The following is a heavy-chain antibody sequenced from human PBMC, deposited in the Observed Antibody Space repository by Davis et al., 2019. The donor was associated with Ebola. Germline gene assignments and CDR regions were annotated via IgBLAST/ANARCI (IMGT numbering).Heavy chain of an antibody. D-gene: IGHD2-21*01. Sequence: PGGSLRLSCAASEFTFSSYEINWVRQAPGKGLERVSYIDSRSSTPYYADSVKGRFTISRDNAKNSLFLQMNSLTAEDKALYYCAREAPFCGGDCLDYWGQGTLVTVSS. CDR1: EFTFSSYE. CDR2: IDSRSSTP. CDR3: AREAPFCGGDCLDY. J-gene: IGHJ4*02. V-gene: IGHV3-48*03.